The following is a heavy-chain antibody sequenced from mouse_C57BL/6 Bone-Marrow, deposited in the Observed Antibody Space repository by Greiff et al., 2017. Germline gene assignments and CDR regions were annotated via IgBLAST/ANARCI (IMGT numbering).Heavy chain of an antibody. Sequence: VNLVESGAELARPGASVKMSCKASGYTFTSYTMHWVKQRPGQGLEWIGYINPSSGYTKYNQKFKDKATLTADKSSSTAYMQLSSLTSEDSAVYYCARLLRIAWFAYWGQGTLVTVSA. CDR3: ARLLRIAWFAY. D-gene: IGHD1-1*01. CDR1: GYTFTSYT. J-gene: IGHJ3*01. CDR2: INPSSGYT. V-gene: IGHV1-4*01.